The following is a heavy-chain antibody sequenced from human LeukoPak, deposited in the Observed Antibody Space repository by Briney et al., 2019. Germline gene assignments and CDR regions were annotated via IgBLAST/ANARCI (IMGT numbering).Heavy chain of an antibody. CDR3: ARDRQLWLRGYYYYYMDV. Sequence: GGSLRLSCAASGFTFSSYALHWVRQAPGKGLEWVANIKQDGSEKYYVDSVKGRFTISRDNAKNSLYLQMNSLRAEDTAVYYCARDRQLWLRGYYYYYMDVWGKGTTVTVSS. CDR2: IKQDGSEK. V-gene: IGHV3-7*01. J-gene: IGHJ6*03. D-gene: IGHD5-18*01. CDR1: GFTFSSYA.